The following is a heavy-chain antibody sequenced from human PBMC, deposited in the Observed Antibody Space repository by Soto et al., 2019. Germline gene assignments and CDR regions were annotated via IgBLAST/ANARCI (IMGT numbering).Heavy chain of an antibody. J-gene: IGHJ1*01. CDR2: IYYSGST. CDR3: ARLGAFYQAMDS. V-gene: IGHV4-59*08. CDR1: GGSISSYY. D-gene: IGHD2-2*01. Sequence: PSETLSITCTVSGGSISSYYWSWIRQPPGKGLEWIGYIYYSGSTNYNPSLKSRVTISLDTSKNEVSLTLTSVTAADTAVYFCARLGAFYQAMDSWGQGTLVTVSS.